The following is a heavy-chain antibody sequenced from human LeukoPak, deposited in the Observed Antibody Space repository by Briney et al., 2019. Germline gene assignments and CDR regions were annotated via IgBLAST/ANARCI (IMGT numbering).Heavy chain of an antibody. CDR3: ARGTGIYGMDV. D-gene: IGHD7-27*01. CDR1: GGSISSYY. V-gene: IGHV4-59*01. Sequence: SETLSLTCTVSGGSISSYYWSWIRQPPGKGLEWIGYIYYSGSTNYNPSLKSRATISVDTSKNHLSLRLSSVTAADTAVYYCARGTGIYGMDVWGQGTTVTVSS. CDR2: IYYSGST. J-gene: IGHJ6*02.